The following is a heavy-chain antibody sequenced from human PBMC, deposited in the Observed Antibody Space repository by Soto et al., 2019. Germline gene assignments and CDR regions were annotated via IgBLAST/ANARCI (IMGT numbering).Heavy chain of an antibody. Sequence: PGGSLRLSCAYSGISFIDYWMTWVRQAPGKGLEWVASIKQDGSEKSYVDSVEGRFTISRDNAKNSLYLQMDSLRVGDTAVYYCARGGVYSTSSLPRFYYYAMDVWGQGTTVTVS. CDR2: IKQDGSEK. J-gene: IGHJ6*02. CDR3: ARGGVYSTSSLPRFYYYAMDV. CDR1: GISFIDYW. D-gene: IGHD6-6*01. V-gene: IGHV3-7*01.